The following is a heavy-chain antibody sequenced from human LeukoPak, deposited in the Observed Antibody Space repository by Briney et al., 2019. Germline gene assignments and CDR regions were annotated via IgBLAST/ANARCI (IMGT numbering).Heavy chain of an antibody. Sequence: ASVKVSCKASGYTFTSYGIGWVRQAPGQGLEWMGWISPYNGNTKYPQKFQGRVIMTTDTATTTVHMELRSLTSDDTAMYYCAGQGGYAWSWFDPWGQGTLVTVSS. CDR3: AGQGGYAWSWFDP. CDR1: GYTFTSYG. J-gene: IGHJ5*02. D-gene: IGHD3-3*01. V-gene: IGHV1-18*01. CDR2: ISPYNGNT.